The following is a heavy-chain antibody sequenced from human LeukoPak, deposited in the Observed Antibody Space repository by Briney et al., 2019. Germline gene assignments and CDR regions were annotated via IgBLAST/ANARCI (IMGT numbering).Heavy chain of an antibody. CDR1: GGSISSDDYY. CDR3: ARGGTLFTFFDS. V-gene: IGHV4-61*02. Sequence: SETLSLTCTESGGSISSDDYYWNWIRQPAGRGLEWIGRIYITGNTMYNPSLESRVKMSIDTSKNQVSLTVKSVTAADTAVYYCARGGTLFTFFDSWGQGTLVTVSP. CDR2: IYITGNT. J-gene: IGHJ4*02.